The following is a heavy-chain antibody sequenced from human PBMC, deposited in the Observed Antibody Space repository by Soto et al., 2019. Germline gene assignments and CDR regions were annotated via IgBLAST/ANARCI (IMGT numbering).Heavy chain of an antibody. D-gene: IGHD3-3*01. Sequence: QVQLVQSGAEVKRPGASVKVSCQASGYAFSAYYIHLGRQAPGQGLEWMGWVNPHTGDSKYTEIFKGRVTLTSDPSTNTSYMDLTSLTSADTAVYYCARRHGARSNVFRSAFPLDFWGQGTLVAVSS. CDR3: ARRHGARSNVFRSAFPLDF. CDR2: VNPHTGDS. V-gene: IGHV1-2*02. CDR1: GYAFSAYY. J-gene: IGHJ4*01.